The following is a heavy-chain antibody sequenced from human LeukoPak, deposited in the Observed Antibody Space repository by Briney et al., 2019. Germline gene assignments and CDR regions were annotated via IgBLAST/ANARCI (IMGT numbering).Heavy chain of an antibody. J-gene: IGHJ3*02. CDR3: ARVYCSSTSCYYYGGSQIKRPYRRDAFDI. D-gene: IGHD2-2*01. CDR2: IYYAGDT. Sequence: PSETLSLTCTVSGGSISSSSYYWGWIRQPPGKGLEWIGTIYYAGDTYYNPSLKSRVTMSVDTSKNQLFLKLTSVTAADAAVYYCARVYCSSTSCYYYGGSQIKRPYRRDAFDIWGQGTMVTVSS. V-gene: IGHV4-39*01. CDR1: GGSISSSSYY.